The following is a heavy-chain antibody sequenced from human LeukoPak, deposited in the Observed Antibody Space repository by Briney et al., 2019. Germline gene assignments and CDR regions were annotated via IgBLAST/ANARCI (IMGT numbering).Heavy chain of an antibody. CDR2: ISSSSNYI. J-gene: IGHJ4*02. CDR1: GFTFSSYS. V-gene: IGHV3-21*01. CDR3: AESVDSSGWYVFDY. Sequence: KSGGSLRLSCAASGFTFSSYSMNWVRQAPGKGLEWVSSISSSSNYIYYADSVKGRFTISRDNAKNSLYLQMNSLRAEDTAVYYCAESVDSSGWYVFDYWGQGTLVTVSS. D-gene: IGHD6-19*01.